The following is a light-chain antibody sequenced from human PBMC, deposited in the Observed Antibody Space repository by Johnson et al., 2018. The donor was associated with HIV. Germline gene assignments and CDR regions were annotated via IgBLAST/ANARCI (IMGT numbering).Light chain of an antibody. J-gene: IGLJ1*01. CDR1: NSNIDNNY. V-gene: IGLV1-51*01. Sequence: QSVLTQPPSVSAAPGQKVTISCSGNNSNIDNNYFSWYQQLPGTAPKLLIYDNHRRPLGIPDRFFGSKSGTSATLGITGLQTGDEADYYCGTWDISLIPVYVFGTPTKVSVL. CDR3: GTWDISLIPVYV. CDR2: DNH.